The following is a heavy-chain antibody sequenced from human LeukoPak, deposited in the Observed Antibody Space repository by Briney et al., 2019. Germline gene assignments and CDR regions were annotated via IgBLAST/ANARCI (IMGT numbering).Heavy chain of an antibody. CDR3: ARVMGSSRGMTDY. CDR1: GGSIRSSYYY. V-gene: IGHV4-39*07. CDR2: INHSGST. D-gene: IGHD2-15*01. Sequence: SETLSLTCTVSGGSIRSSYYYWGWIRQPPGKGLEWIGEINHSGSTNYNPSLKSRVTISVDTSKNQFSLKLSSVTAADTAVYYCARVMGSSRGMTDYWGQGTLVTVSS. J-gene: IGHJ4*02.